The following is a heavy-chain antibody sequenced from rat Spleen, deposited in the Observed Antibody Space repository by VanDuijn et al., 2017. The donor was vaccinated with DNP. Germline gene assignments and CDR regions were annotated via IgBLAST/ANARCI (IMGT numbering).Heavy chain of an antibody. CDR3: ARDDYGSYGAMDP. D-gene: IGHD1-3*01. V-gene: IGHV5-22*01. J-gene: IGHJ4*01. Sequence: EVQLVESGGGLVQPGKSLKLSCAASGFTFSDCYMAWVRQAPTKGLEWVAYISSEGRSTDYGDSVKGRFTISRDNAKSTLYLQMNSLRSEDTASYYCARDDYGSYGAMDPWGQGTSVTVSS. CDR1: GFTFSDCY. CDR2: ISSEGRST.